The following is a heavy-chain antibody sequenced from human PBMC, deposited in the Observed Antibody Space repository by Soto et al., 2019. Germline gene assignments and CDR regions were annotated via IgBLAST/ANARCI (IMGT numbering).Heavy chain of an antibody. CDR3: VRIHLAPYAFDR. V-gene: IGHV3-11*06. CDR2: SSNSGGYI. CDR1: GFTLSDYF. J-gene: IGHJ3*01. Sequence: QVQLVESGGGMVKPGGSLRLSCAASGFTLSDYFMAWVRQSPRQGLEWGSSSSNSGGYITYADSVRGRCTISRDNAKASLFRQMNSLRAEDPAVYFCVRIHLAPYAFDRWGQGEMVSVSS.